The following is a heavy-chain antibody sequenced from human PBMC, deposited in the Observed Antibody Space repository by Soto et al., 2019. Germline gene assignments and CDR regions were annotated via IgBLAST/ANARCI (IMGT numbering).Heavy chain of an antibody. V-gene: IGHV1-46*01. CDR2: INPSGGST. CDR3: ARVRDFWPPSLGYGMDV. D-gene: IGHD3-3*01. Sequence: ASVKVSCKASGYTFTSYYMHWVRQAPGQGLEWMGIINPSGGSTSYVQKFQGRVTMTRDTSTSTVYMELSSLRSEDTAVYYCARVRDFWPPSLGYGMDVWGQGTTVTVSS. J-gene: IGHJ6*02. CDR1: GYTFTSYY.